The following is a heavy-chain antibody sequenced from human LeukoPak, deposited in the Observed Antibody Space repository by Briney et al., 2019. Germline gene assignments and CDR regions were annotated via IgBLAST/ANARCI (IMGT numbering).Heavy chain of an antibody. CDR1: GLTVTNAW. D-gene: IGHD6-6*01. Sequence: GGSLRLSCAASGLTVTNAWMNWVRQAPGRGLEWVGRIKRKTDDGTADYAAPVKDRFFISRDDSKTTLYLQMNSLKTEDTAVYYCATDGIKYSSSVWGQGTLVTVSS. V-gene: IGHV3-15*01. J-gene: IGHJ4*02. CDR2: IKRKTDDGTA. CDR3: ATDGIKYSSSV.